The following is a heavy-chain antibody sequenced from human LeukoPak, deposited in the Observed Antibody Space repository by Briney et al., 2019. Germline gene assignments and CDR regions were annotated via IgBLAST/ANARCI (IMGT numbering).Heavy chain of an antibody. D-gene: IGHD3-10*01. V-gene: IGHV1-18*01. CDR1: GYTFTSYG. CDR3: ARAEILLLWFGESPSYMDV. Sequence: ASVKVSCKASGYTFTSYGISWVRQAPGQGREWMGWISAYNGNTNYAQKLQGRVTMTTDTSTSTAYMELRSLRSDDTAVYYCARAEILLLWFGESPSYMDVWGKGTTVTISS. CDR2: ISAYNGNT. J-gene: IGHJ6*03.